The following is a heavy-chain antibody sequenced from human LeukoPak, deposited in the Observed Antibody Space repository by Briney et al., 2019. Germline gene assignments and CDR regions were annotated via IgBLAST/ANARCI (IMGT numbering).Heavy chain of an antibody. V-gene: IGHV4-34*01. D-gene: IGHD3-22*01. Sequence: SETLSLTCAVYGGSFSGYYWSWIRQPPGKGLEWIGEINHSGSTNYNPSLKSRVTISVDTSKNQFSLKLSSVTAADTAVYYCARVRVSSMIVVVSTYYFDYWGQGTLVTVSS. CDR2: INHSGST. CDR1: GGSFSGYY. J-gene: IGHJ4*02. CDR3: ARVRVSSMIVVVSTYYFDY.